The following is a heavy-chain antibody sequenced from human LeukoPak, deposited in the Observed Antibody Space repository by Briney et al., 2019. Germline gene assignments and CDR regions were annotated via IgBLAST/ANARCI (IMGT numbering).Heavy chain of an antibody. CDR3: AKSPGSDSLRYFDY. CDR2: IYSGGST. D-gene: IGHD5-12*01. Sequence: GGSLRLSCAASGFTVSSNYMSWVRQAPGKGLEWVAVIYSGGSTYYADSVMGRFTISRDTSKNALYLQMNSLRAEDPAVYYCAKSPGSDSLRYFDYWGQGTLVTVSS. CDR1: GFTVSSNY. J-gene: IGHJ4*02. V-gene: IGHV3-53*01.